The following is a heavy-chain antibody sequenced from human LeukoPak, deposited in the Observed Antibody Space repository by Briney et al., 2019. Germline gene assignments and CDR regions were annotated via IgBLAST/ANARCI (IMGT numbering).Heavy chain of an antibody. D-gene: IGHD3-9*01. CDR1: GGSISSSSYY. CDR3: ARHCDLLTAYRAPLAY. V-gene: IGHV4-39*01. J-gene: IGHJ4*02. CDR2: IFYSGST. Sequence: SETLSLTCTVSGGSISSSSYYWGWIRQPPGKVLEWIGSIFYSGSTFYNPSLKSRVTISVDTSKNQFSLTLYSVTAADTAVYYCARHCDLLTAYRAPLAYWGQGTLVTVSS.